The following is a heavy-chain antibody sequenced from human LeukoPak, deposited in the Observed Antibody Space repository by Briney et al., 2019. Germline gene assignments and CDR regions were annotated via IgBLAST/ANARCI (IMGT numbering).Heavy chain of an antibody. J-gene: IGHJ4*02. Sequence: PGGSLRLSCAASGITFSTYAMSWVRQAPGKGLKWVSGISGSGGSTYYADSVEGRFTISRDNSKNTLYLQMNSLRVEDTAVYYCAKDRRSGSYGGGYLDYWGQGTLVTVSS. V-gene: IGHV3-23*01. D-gene: IGHD1-26*01. CDR1: GITFSTYA. CDR3: AKDRRSGSYGGGYLDY. CDR2: ISGSGGST.